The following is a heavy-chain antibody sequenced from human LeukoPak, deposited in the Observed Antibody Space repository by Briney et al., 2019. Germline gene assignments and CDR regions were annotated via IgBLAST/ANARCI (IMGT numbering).Heavy chain of an antibody. V-gene: IGHV4-34*01. D-gene: IGHD3-10*01. CDR1: GFTFSSYS. CDR3: ARGAGLLNDY. CDR2: INHSGST. J-gene: IGHJ4*02. Sequence: GSLRLSCVASGFTFSSYSMNWVRQPPGKGLEWIGEINHSGSTNYNPSLKSRVTISVDTSKNQFSLKLSSVTAADTAVYYCARGAGLLNDYWGQGTLVTVSS.